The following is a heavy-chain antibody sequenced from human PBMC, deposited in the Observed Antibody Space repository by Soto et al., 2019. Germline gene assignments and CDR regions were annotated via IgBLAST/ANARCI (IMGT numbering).Heavy chain of an antibody. D-gene: IGHD5-12*01. CDR2: IRSKPYGVTA. CDR1: GFTFCDYA. Sequence: GGSLRLSCTGSGFTFCDYAMSWFRQAPGKGLEWVGFIRSKPYGVTAEYAASVKGRSTISRDDSKSIAYLQMNSLTTEDTAVYYCARGIWEMATIRPENYWGQGTPVTVSS. J-gene: IGHJ4*02. V-gene: IGHV3-49*03. CDR3: ARGIWEMATIRPENY.